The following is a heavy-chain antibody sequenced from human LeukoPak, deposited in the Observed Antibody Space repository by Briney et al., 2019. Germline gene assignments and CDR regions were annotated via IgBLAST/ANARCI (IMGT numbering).Heavy chain of an antibody. Sequence: PSGTLSLTCGVSGGSISNTNWWSWVRQPPGQGLEWIGEISLSGLTNYNPSLKSRVTVSLDKSKNHLSLNLTSVTAADTAVYYCSRENGAFSPFDYWGQGTLVTVSS. J-gene: IGHJ4*02. D-gene: IGHD2-8*01. CDR3: SRENGAFSPFDY. V-gene: IGHV4-4*02. CDR1: GGSISNTNW. CDR2: ISLSGLT.